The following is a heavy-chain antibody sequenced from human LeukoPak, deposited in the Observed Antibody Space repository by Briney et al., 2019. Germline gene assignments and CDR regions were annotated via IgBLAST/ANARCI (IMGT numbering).Heavy chain of an antibody. D-gene: IGHD3-22*01. V-gene: IGHV1-2*06. J-gene: IGHJ4*02. CDR1: GGTFSSYA. Sequence: ASVKVSCKASGGTFSSYAISWVRQAPGQGLEWMGRINPNSGGTNYAQKFQGRVTMTRDTFISTVYMELSRLRSDDTAVYYCARVGYYESSGYYEYWGQGTLVTVSS. CDR3: ARVGYYESSGYYEY. CDR2: INPNSGGT.